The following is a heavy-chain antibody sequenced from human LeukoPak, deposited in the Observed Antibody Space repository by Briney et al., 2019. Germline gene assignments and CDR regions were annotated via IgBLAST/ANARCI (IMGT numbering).Heavy chain of an antibody. CDR2: ISYVGTNK. V-gene: IGHV3-30*03. J-gene: IGHJ4*02. Sequence: GGSLRLSCAASGFTFSSYGMHWVRQAPGKGLEWVAVISYVGTNKYYGDSVKGRFTISRDNSKNTLYLQMNSLRAEDTAVYYCARDLGDYGDYYFDYWGQGTLVTVSS. D-gene: IGHD4-17*01. CDR3: ARDLGDYGDYYFDY. CDR1: GFTFSSYG.